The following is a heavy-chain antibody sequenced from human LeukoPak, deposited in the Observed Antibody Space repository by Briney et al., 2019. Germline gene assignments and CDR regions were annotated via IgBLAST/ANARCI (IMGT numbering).Heavy chain of an antibody. CDR3: AREFGRRSYYGSGSLNY. Sequence: GGSLRLSCAAFGFTVSSNYMNWVRQAPGKGLEWVSTIYSGGSTYYADSVKGRFTISRDHPKNTLYLQMNSLRAEDTAVYYCAREFGRRSYYGSGSLNYWGQGIVVTVSS. CDR2: IYSGGST. CDR1: GFTVSSNY. D-gene: IGHD3-10*01. J-gene: IGHJ4*02. V-gene: IGHV3-66*01.